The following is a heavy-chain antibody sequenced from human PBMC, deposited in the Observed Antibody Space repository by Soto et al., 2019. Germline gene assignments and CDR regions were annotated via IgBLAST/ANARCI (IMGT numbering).Heavy chain of an antibody. CDR1: GFSLTTTGVG. D-gene: IGHD2-15*01. CDR2: IYWDDNK. Sequence: QITLKESGPTLVKPTQTLTLTCAFSGFSLTTTGVGVGWIRQPPGKALEWLALIYWDDNKRYSPSLKSRLSITKDTSKNQVVLTMTNMDPVDTATYYCAHLGYCSGGSCHNWFDPWGQGTLVTVSS. CDR3: AHLGYCSGGSCHNWFDP. J-gene: IGHJ5*02. V-gene: IGHV2-5*02.